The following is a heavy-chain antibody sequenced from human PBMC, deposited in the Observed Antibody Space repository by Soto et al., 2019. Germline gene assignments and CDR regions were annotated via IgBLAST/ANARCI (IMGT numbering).Heavy chain of an antibody. Sequence: PSETLSLTCTVSGGSISSYYWSWIRQPAGKGLEWIGRIYTSGSTNYNPSLKSRVTMSEDTSKNQFSLKLSSVTAADTAVYYCARARHTSLTGDYYGMDVWGQGTTVTVSS. J-gene: IGHJ6*02. CDR1: GGSISSYY. V-gene: IGHV4-4*07. D-gene: IGHD1-20*01. CDR3: ARARHTSLTGDYYGMDV. CDR2: IYTSGST.